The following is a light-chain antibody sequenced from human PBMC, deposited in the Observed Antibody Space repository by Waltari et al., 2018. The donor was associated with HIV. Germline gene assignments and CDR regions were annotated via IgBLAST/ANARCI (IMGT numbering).Light chain of an antibody. CDR2: KAS. J-gene: IGKJ2*01. Sequence: DIQMTQSPSTLSASVGDRVTITCRASQSISNWLAWYQHKPGKAPKLLIYKASDLESGVPSRFSGSGSGTEFTLTISSLHPDDFATYDCQQYNSHPVTFGQGTKLQIK. CDR3: QQYNSHPVT. CDR1: QSISNW. V-gene: IGKV1-5*03.